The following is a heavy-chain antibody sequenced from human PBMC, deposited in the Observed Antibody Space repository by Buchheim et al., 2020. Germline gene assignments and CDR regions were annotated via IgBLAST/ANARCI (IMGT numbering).Heavy chain of an antibody. CDR3: AKDGRPYSSSWFDC. D-gene: IGHD6-13*01. V-gene: IGHV3-23*01. J-gene: IGHJ4*02. Sequence: EVQLLESGGGLVQPGGSLRLSCAASGFTFSSYAMSWVRQVPGKGLEWVSAITDGGRTYYADSVKGRFTISSDNSQNTQYLQMNSLRAEDTAVYYCAKDGRPYSSSWFDCWGQGTL. CDR2: ITDGGRT. CDR1: GFTFSSYA.